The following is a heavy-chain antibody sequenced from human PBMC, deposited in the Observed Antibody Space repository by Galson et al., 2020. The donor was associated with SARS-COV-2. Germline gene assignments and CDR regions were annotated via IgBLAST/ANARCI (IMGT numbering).Heavy chain of an antibody. V-gene: IGHV3-7*02. CDR1: GFTFRNYW. Sequence: GGSLSLSCAASGFTFRNYWMSWVRQAPGKGLEWVAILNQDDSHTNYVDSVTGRFTISRDNAKNSVYLEMNSLRDEDTAVYYCGRSVRDLDYWGQGTLVTVSS. CDR2: LNQDDSHT. D-gene: IGHD2-8*01. CDR3: GRSVRDLDY. J-gene: IGHJ4*02.